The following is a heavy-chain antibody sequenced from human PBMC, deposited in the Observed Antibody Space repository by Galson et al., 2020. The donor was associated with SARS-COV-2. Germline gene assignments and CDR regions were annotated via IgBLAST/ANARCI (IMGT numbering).Heavy chain of an antibody. D-gene: IGHD5-12*01. CDR1: GFTLSNYE. CDR3: ASLDIATLDPDY. V-gene: IGHV3-48*03. J-gene: IGHJ4*02. Sequence: GGSMRLSCAVSGFTLSNYEMNWVRQAPGKGLEWVSYISSSGRTRYYADSVKGRFTMSRDNAKNSLNLQMNSLRAEDTAVYYCASLDIATLDPDYWGQGTLVTVSS. CDR2: ISSSGRTR.